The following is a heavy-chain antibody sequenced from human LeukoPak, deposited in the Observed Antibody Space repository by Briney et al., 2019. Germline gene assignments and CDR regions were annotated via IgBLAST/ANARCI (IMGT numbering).Heavy chain of an antibody. D-gene: IGHD6-13*01. CDR2: ISYDGSNK. J-gene: IGHJ5*02. Sequence: GRSLRLSCAASGFTFSSYAMHWVRQAPGKGLEWVAVISYDGSNKYYADSVKGRFTISRDNSKNTLYLQMNSLRAEDTAVYYCARGSSSSWYWMGNWFDPWGQGTLVTVSS. V-gene: IGHV3-30-3*01. CDR3: ARGSSSSWYWMGNWFDP. CDR1: GFTFSSYA.